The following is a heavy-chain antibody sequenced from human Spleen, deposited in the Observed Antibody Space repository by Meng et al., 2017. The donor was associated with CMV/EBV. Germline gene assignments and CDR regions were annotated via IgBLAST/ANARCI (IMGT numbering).Heavy chain of an antibody. D-gene: IGHD4-23*01. CDR1: GFTFSSYA. J-gene: IGHJ3*02. CDR2: ISYDGSNK. Sequence: GESLKISCAASGFTFSSYAMHWVRQAPGKGLEWVAVISYDGSNKYNADSVKGRFTISRDNSKNTLYLQMNSLRAEDTAVYYCAKTLTVVTPNDAFDIWGQGTMVTVSS. CDR3: AKTLTVVTPNDAFDI. V-gene: IGHV3-30-3*02.